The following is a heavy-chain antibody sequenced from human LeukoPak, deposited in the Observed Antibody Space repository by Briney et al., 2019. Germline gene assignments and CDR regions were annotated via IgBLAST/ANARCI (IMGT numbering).Heavy chain of an antibody. Sequence: SETLSLTCTVSSGSISSYYWSWIRQPPGKGLEWIGYIYYSGSTNYNPSLKSRVTISVDTSKNQFSLKLSSVTAADTAVYYCARDKGAAGTFDYWGQGTLVTVSS. D-gene: IGHD6-13*01. V-gene: IGHV4-59*01. CDR3: ARDKGAAGTFDY. CDR2: IYYSGST. CDR1: SGSISSYY. J-gene: IGHJ4*02.